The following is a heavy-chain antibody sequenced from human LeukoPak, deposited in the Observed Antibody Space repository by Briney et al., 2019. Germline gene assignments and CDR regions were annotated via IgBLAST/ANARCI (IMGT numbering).Heavy chain of an antibody. D-gene: IGHD3-22*01. V-gene: IGHV3-21*01. CDR3: ARSPKGRRYYYDSSGPFDY. CDR2: ISSSSSYI. Sequence: GGSLRLSCAASGFTFSSYSMNWFRQAPGKGLEWVSSISSSSSYIYYADSVKGRFTISRDNAKNSLYLQMNSLRAEDTAVYYCARSPKGRRYYYDSSGPFDYWGQGTLVTVSS. J-gene: IGHJ4*02. CDR1: GFTFSSYS.